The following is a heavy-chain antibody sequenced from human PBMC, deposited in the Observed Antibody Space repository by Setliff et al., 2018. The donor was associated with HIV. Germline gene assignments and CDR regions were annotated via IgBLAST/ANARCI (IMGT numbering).Heavy chain of an antibody. CDR3: TKNLYSSRWSPLDY. CDR2: TPNDGSYK. Sequence: RLSCAASNFTFSFYGMHWVRQAPGKGLEWVAFTPNDGSYKNYADSVKGRFTISRDNSKNTLYLQMDSLRAEDTAVYYCTKNLYSSRWSPLDYWGQGTLVTVSS. CDR1: NFTFSFYG. D-gene: IGHD6-13*01. J-gene: IGHJ4*02. V-gene: IGHV3-30*02.